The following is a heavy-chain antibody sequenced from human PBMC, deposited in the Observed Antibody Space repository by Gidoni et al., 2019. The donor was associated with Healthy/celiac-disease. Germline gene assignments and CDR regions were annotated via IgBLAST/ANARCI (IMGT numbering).Heavy chain of an antibody. J-gene: IGHJ4*02. D-gene: IGHD3-10*01. CDR3: ARGPTFYGSGSYQHY. CDR2: INHSGST. CDR1: GGSFSGYY. Sequence: QVQLQQWGAGLLMPSETLSLTCAVYGGSFSGYYWSWIRQPPGKGLEWIGEINHSGSTNYNPSLKSRVTISVDTSKNQFSLKLSSVTAADTAVYYCARGPTFYGSGSYQHYWGQGTLVTVSS. V-gene: IGHV4-34*01.